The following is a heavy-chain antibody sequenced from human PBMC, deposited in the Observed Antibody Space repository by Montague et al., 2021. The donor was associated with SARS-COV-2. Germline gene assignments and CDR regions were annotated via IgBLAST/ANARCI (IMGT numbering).Heavy chain of an antibody. CDR1: GGSISSREW. CDR2: IHQSESGRT. V-gene: IGHV4-4*02. CDR3: GGTWVYSSPVDA. D-gene: IGHD2-21*01. Sequence: SETLSLTCAVSGGSISSREWWSWVRQPPGKGLEWIGEIHQSESGRTNYNPSLKSRVTISIDQSKNYFSLNLTSMTAADTAVYYCGGTWVYSSPVDAWGQGTTVIVSS. J-gene: IGHJ6*02.